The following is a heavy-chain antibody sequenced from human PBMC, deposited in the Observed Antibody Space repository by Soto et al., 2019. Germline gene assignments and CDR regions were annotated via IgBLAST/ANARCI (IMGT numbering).Heavy chain of an antibody. CDR3: ARMGLHLGELARNWFDP. D-gene: IGHD3-16*01. CDR2: IYSSGTT. Sequence: QVQLQESGPGLVKPSQTLSLSCSISGGSITSANYYWTWIRLFPGKGLEWIGYIYSSGTTPYNPSLKSRATISLETSNNQFALEVKSATAADTAVYYCARMGLHLGELARNWFDPWGQGSLVTVSS. CDR1: GGSITSANYY. J-gene: IGHJ5*02. V-gene: IGHV4-31*03.